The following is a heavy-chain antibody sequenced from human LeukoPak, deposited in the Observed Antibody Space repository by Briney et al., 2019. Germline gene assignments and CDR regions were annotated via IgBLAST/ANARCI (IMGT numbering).Heavy chain of an antibody. Sequence: SETLSLTYTVSGGSISTSSYYWGWIRQPPGKGLECIGNIYYSGSTYYNPSLKSRVTISVDTSKNQFSLKLSSVTAADTAVYYCAGGGYYDILTVYYRQFDYWGKGTLVTVSS. V-gene: IGHV4-39*07. CDR1: GGSISTSSYY. J-gene: IGHJ4*02. CDR2: IYYSGST. D-gene: IGHD3-9*01. CDR3: AGGGYYDILTVYYRQFDY.